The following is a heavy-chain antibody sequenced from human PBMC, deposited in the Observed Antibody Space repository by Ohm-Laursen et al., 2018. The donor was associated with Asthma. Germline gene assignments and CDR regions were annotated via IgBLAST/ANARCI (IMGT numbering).Heavy chain of an antibody. CDR2: MSSNGGA. D-gene: IGHD3-9*01. J-gene: IGHJ5*02. Sequence: PGTLSLTCTVFNGSVRGHYWTWVRQPPGRELEWIAYMSSNGGANYSPSLRSRVTLSTDTSTNQVSLRLSSVTAADTAVYFCARLDWAQSMFDAWGQGSLVTVSS. CDR3: ARLDWAQSMFDA. V-gene: IGHV4-59*02. CDR1: NGSVRGHY.